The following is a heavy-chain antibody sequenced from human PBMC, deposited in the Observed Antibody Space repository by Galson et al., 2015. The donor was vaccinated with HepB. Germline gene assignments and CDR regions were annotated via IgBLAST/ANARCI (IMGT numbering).Heavy chain of an antibody. CDR2: ISYDGSNK. V-gene: IGHV3-30*18. D-gene: IGHD6-19*01. CDR1: GFTFSSYG. J-gene: IGHJ6*02. CDR3: AKDKQWLSYYYYGIDV. Sequence: SLRLSCAASGFTFSSYGMHWVRQAPGKGLEWVAVISYDGSNKYYADSVKGRFTISIDNSKNTLYLQMNSLRAEDTAVYYCAKDKQWLSYYYYGIDVWGQGTTVTVSS.